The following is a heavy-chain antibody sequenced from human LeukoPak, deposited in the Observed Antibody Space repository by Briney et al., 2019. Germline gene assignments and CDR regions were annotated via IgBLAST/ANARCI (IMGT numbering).Heavy chain of an antibody. Sequence: SVKVSCKASGGTFSSYAISWVRQAPGQGLEWMGRIIPILGIANYAQKFQGRVTITTDESTSTAYMELSSLRSEDTAVYYCARSPWIPSTVGDSWGQGTLVTVSS. CDR3: ARSPWIPSTVGDS. J-gene: IGHJ5*01. CDR1: GGTFSSYA. D-gene: IGHD5-12*01. CDR2: IIPILGIA. V-gene: IGHV1-69*04.